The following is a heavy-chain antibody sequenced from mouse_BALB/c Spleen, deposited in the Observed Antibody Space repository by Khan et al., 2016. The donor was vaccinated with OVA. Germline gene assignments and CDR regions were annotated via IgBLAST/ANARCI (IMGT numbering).Heavy chain of an antibody. CDR3: ATLYGNRFAY. Sequence: EVQLQQSGAELVKPGASIKLSCTASGFNIKDNYMHWVKQRPEQGLEWIGRIDPTNDNTKYDPKFQGKATITADTSTNTAYLQLSSLTAEDTAVYYCATLYGNRFAYWGQGTLVTVSA. J-gene: IGHJ3*01. D-gene: IGHD2-1*01. CDR2: IDPTNDNT. CDR1: GFNIKDNY. V-gene: IGHV14-3*02.